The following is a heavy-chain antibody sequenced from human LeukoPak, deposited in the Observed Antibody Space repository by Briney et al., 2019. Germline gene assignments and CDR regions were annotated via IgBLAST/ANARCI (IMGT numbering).Heavy chain of an antibody. D-gene: IGHD5-18*01. Sequence: GGSLRLSCAASGFTFSSYSMNWVRQAPGKGLEWVSSITRSSIYIYYADSVKGRFTISRDNAKNSLYLQMNSLRAEDTAVYYCVRDGGTRLKYSYGYGDYWGQGTLVTVSS. J-gene: IGHJ4*02. CDR1: GFTFSSYS. CDR2: ITRSSIYI. CDR3: VRDGGTRLKYSYGYGDY. V-gene: IGHV3-21*01.